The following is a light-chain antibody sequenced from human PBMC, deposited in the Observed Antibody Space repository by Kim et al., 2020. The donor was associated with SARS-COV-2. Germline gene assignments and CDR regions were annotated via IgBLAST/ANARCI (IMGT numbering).Light chain of an antibody. CDR3: QQYNTYSYT. J-gene: IGKJ2*01. V-gene: IGKV1-5*01. Sequence: DIQLTQSPSTLSASVGDRVTITCRASQSITRWLAWYQQKPGKAPKLLIYASGLKSGVPSRFSGSGSGTEFTLTISSLQPDDFATYYCQQYNTYSYTFGQGTKLEIK. CDR1: QSITRW. CDR2: AS.